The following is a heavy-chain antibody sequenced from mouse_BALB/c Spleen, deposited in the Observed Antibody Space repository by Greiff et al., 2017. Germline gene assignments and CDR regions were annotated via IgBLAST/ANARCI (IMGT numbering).Heavy chain of an antibody. CDR3: ARSSYYGSSYEGVDY. Sequence: LVKTGASVKISCKASGYSFTGYYMHWVKQSHGKSLEWIGYISCYNGATSYNQKFKGKATFTVDTSSSTAYMQFNSLTSEDSAVYYCARSSYYGSSYEGVDYWGQGTSVTVSS. CDR1: GYSFTGYY. J-gene: IGHJ4*01. V-gene: IGHV1S34*01. D-gene: IGHD1-1*01. CDR2: ISCYNGAT.